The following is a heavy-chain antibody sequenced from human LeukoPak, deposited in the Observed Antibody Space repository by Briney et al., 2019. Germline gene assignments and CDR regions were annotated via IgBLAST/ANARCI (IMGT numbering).Heavy chain of an antibody. J-gene: IGHJ4*02. CDR1: GYSFSSYA. Sequence: ASVKVSCKASGYSFSSYAIHWVRQAPGQPLEWMGWSNPGHADTKYSQDFQDRFSIIRDTSADTAYMELSRLRLEDMAVYYCARDSGLGYIDYWGQGTRVTVSS. CDR3: ARDSGLGYIDY. CDR2: SNPGHADT. V-gene: IGHV1-3*02. D-gene: IGHD3-22*01.